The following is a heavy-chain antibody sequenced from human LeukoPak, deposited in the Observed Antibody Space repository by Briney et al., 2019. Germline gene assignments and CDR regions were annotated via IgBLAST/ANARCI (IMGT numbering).Heavy chain of an antibody. CDR3: ARGPFLEWLLYFDY. Sequence: ASVKVSCKASGYTFTGYYMHWVRQAPGQGLEWMGWINPNSGGTNYAQKFQGRVTMTRDTSISTAHMELSRLRSDDTAVYYCARGPFLEWLLYFDYWGQGTLVTVSS. CDR2: INPNSGGT. J-gene: IGHJ4*02. V-gene: IGHV1-2*02. D-gene: IGHD3-3*01. CDR1: GYTFTGYY.